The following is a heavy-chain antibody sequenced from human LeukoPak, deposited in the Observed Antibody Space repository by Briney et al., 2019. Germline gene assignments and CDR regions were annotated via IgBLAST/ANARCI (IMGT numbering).Heavy chain of an antibody. CDR2: MDPNSGNT. V-gene: IGHV1-8*01. CDR3: ARRGLVAGIYDLVYGFDI. D-gene: IGHD3/OR15-3a*01. Sequence: ASVKVSCKASGYTFTSYDINWVRQATGQGLEWMGWMDPNSGNTGYAQKFQGRVTMTRNTSISTAYMELSSLRSEDTAVYYCARRGLVAGIYDLVYGFDIWGQGTMVTVSS. CDR1: GYTFTSYD. J-gene: IGHJ3*02.